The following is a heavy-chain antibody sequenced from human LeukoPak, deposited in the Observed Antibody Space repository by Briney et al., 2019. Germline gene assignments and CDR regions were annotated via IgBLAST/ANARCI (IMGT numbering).Heavy chain of an antibody. V-gene: IGHV1-18*01. CDR3: ARDTANNYYYYYGMDV. CDR2: ISAYNGNT. J-gene: IGHJ6*02. Sequence: ASVTVSCKASGYTFTSYGISWVRQAPGQGLEWMGWISAYNGNTNYAQKLQGRVTMTTDTSTSTAYMELRSLRSDDTAVYYCARDTANNYYYYYGMDVWGQGTTVTVSS. D-gene: IGHD5-18*01. CDR1: GYTFTSYG.